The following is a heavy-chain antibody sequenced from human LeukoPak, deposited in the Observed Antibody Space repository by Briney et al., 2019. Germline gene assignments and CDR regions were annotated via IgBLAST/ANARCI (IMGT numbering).Heavy chain of an antibody. D-gene: IGHD2-2*01. J-gene: IGHJ3*02. CDR1: GYTFTCYD. V-gene: IGHV1-2*02. CDR2: INPNSGGT. CDR3: ARGRYQSDAFDI. Sequence: ASVKVSCKASGYTFTCYDMHWVRQAPGQKRKVMGWINPNSGGTNYAQKFQGRVTMTRDTSISTAYMELSRLRSDDTAVYYCARGRYQSDAFDIWGQGTMVTVSS.